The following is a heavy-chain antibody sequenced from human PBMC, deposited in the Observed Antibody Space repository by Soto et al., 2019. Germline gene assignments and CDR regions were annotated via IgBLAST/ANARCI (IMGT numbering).Heavy chain of an antibody. CDR2: ISAYNGNT. J-gene: IGHJ5*02. D-gene: IGHD3-3*01. Sequence: ASVKVSCKASGYTFTSYGISWVRQAPGQGLEWMGWISAYNGNTNYAQKLQGRVTMTTDTSTSTAYMELRSLRSDDTAVYYCARDRRNYDFWSGYYGPKGKDWFDPWGQGTLVTVS. CDR3: ARDRRNYDFWSGYYGPKGKDWFDP. CDR1: GYTFTSYG. V-gene: IGHV1-18*01.